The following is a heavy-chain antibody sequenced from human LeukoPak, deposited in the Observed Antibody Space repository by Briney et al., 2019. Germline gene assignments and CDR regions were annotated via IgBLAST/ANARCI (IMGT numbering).Heavy chain of an antibody. V-gene: IGHV4-59*01. CDR2: IYHTGNI. Sequence: PSETLSLTCTVSGGSISSYYWSWIRQPPGKGLEWIGYIYHTGNINYNPSLKSRVAISVDTSKNQFSLKLSSVTAADTAVYYCARGNYDILTGDSFDPWGQGTLVTVSS. D-gene: IGHD3-9*01. CDR1: GGSISSYY. CDR3: ARGNYDILTGDSFDP. J-gene: IGHJ5*02.